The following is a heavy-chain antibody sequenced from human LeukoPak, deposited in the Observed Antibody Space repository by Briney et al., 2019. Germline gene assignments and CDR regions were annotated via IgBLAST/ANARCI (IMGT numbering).Heavy chain of an antibody. J-gene: IGHJ4*02. Sequence: GGSLRLSCAASGFIFSSYTMNWVRQAPGKGLEWVSSISSGSGYMYYADSAKGRFTISRDNAKNSLYLQMNSLRAEDTAVYYCARDDAAFTSSIAGRPFDYWGQGTLVTVSS. D-gene: IGHD6-6*01. CDR2: ISSGSGYM. CDR1: GFIFSSYT. V-gene: IGHV3-21*01. CDR3: ARDDAAFTSSIAGRPFDY.